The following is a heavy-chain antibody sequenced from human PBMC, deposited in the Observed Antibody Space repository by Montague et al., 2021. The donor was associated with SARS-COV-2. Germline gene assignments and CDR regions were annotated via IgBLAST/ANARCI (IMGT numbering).Heavy chain of an antibody. CDR3: ARFPISSFFDDNAAPATPDAFGL. Sequence: SETLSLTCTVSGGSISSSRHYWGWIRQPPGKGLEWIGSIYYSGSTCYNPSLKSRVTISVDTSKNQFSLKLSSVTAADTAVYYCARFPISSFFDDNAAPATPDAFGLLGPGTTVPVSS. V-gene: IGHV4-39*01. D-gene: IGHD2/OR15-2a*01. CDR1: GGSISSSRHY. CDR2: IYYSGST. J-gene: IGHJ3*01.